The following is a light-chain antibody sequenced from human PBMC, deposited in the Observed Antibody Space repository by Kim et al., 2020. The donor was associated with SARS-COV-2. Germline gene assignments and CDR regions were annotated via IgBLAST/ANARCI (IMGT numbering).Light chain of an antibody. J-gene: IGKJ1*01. V-gene: IGKV1-17*01. Sequence: DIQMTQSPSSVSASVGDRVTITCRASQGIRNDLGWFLQKPGKAPERLIYGASSLQSGVPSRFSGSGSGTEFTLTISSLQPEDFAAFYCLQHNSYWWTFGQGTKVYI. CDR1: QGIRND. CDR2: GAS. CDR3: LQHNSYWWT.